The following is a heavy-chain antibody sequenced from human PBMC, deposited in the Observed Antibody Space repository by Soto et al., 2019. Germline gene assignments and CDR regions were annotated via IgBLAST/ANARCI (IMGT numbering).Heavy chain of an antibody. CDR3: AKEKRYYDRSGSIGGFDY. CDR1: GFTFDDYT. CDR2: ISWDGGST. D-gene: IGHD3-22*01. J-gene: IGHJ4*02. Sequence: PGGSLRLSCAASGFTFDDYTMHWVRQAPGKGLEWVSLISWDGGSTYYADSVKGRFTISRDNSKNSLYLQMNSLRTEDTALYYCAKEKRYYDRSGSIGGFDYWGQGTLVTVSS. V-gene: IGHV3-43*01.